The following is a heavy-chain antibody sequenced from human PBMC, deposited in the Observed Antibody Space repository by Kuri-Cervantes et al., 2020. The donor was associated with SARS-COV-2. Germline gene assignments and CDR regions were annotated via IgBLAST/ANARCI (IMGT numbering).Heavy chain of an antibody. V-gene: IGHV3-23*01. CDR1: GFSFSGYA. J-gene: IGHJ4*02. CDR2: ISAGGDTV. CDR3: AKVILNSDSSTLGRFDF. D-gene: IGHD6-13*01. Sequence: GGSLRLSCAASGFSFSGYAMSWVRQAPGKGLERVSAISAGGDTVLYADSVRGRFTISRDNSKNTLYLQTNSLRAEDTAINYCAKVILNSDSSTLGRFDFWGLGTLVTVSS.